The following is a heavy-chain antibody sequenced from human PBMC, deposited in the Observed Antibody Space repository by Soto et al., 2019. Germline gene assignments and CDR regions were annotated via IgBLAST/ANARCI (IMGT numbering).Heavy chain of an antibody. V-gene: IGHV4-31*03. CDR2: IYYSGSA. CDR1: GGSISSGGYY. Sequence: PSETLSLTCPVSGGSISSGGYYWSWIRQHPGKGLEWIGYIYYSGSAYYNPSLKSRVTISVDTSKNQFSLKLSSVTAADTAVYYCARAGIAARPSIWFDPWGQGTLVTVSS. D-gene: IGHD6-6*01. J-gene: IGHJ5*02. CDR3: ARAGIAARPSIWFDP.